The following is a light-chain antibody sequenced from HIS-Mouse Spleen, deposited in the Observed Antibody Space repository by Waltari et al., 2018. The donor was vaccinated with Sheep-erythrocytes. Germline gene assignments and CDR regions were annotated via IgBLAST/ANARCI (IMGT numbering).Light chain of an antibody. CDR2: DAS. Sequence: EIVLTHSPATLSLSPGERATLSCRASQSVSGYVAWFQQKPGQAPRLLIYDASNSDTGIPARFSGSGSGTDFTLTISSLEPEDFAVYYCQQRSNWYTFGQGTKLEIK. J-gene: IGKJ2*01. CDR3: QQRSNWYT. V-gene: IGKV3-11*01. CDR1: QSVSGY.